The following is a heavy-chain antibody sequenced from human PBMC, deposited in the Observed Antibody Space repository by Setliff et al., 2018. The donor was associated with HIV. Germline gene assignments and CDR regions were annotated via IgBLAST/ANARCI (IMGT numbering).Heavy chain of an antibody. CDR2: IYHSATT. D-gene: IGHD6-25*01. J-gene: IGHJ4*02. Sequence: LSLTCTVSGSFINSDYWGWIRQPPGKGLEWIGSIYHSATTYYNPSLWGRVTISIDTSKNQVSLKLNSVTAADTAVYLCVRHLSAMATVDYWGQGALVTVSS. CDR3: VRHLSAMATVDY. CDR1: GSFINSDY. V-gene: IGHV4-38-2*02.